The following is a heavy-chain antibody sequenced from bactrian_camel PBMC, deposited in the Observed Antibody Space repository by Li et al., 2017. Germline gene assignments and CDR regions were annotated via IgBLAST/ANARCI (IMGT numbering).Heavy chain of an antibody. D-gene: IGHD3*01. CDR3: AVAFYVRRCSGGAAFDY. Sequence: VQLVESGGGSVQAGGSLRLSCVASKYTYLKNCMGWFRQFPGKARERVAAINTGTGTTYYDDSVKGRFTISQDYVKEVYLEMNSLKPEDTNMYYCAVAFYVRRCSGGAAFDYWGQGTQVTVS. J-gene: IGHJ6*01. CDR1: KYTYLKNC. V-gene: IGHV3S40*01. CDR2: INTGTGTT.